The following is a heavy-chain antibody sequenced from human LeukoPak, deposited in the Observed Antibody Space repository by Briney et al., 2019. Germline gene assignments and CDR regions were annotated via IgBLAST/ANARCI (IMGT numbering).Heavy chain of an antibody. V-gene: IGHV3-48*03. CDR1: GFTFSSYE. CDR2: ISSSGSTI. D-gene: IGHD3-3*01. Sequence: GGSLRLSCAASGFTFSSYEMNWVRQAPGKGLEWVSYISSSGSTIYYADSVKGRFTISRDNAKNSLYLQMNSLRAEDTAVYYCARTARITIFGVVIPVGFDPWGQGTLVTVSS. J-gene: IGHJ5*02. CDR3: ARTARITIFGVVIPVGFDP.